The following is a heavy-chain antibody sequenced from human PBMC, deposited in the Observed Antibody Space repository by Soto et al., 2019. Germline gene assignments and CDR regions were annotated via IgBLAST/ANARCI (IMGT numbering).Heavy chain of an antibody. CDR3: AHVYGGYDTFDY. D-gene: IGHD5-12*01. CDR2: IYWDDDK. Sequence: QITLKESGPTLVKPTQTLTLTCTFSGFSLSTSGVGVGWIRQPPGKALEWLALIYWDDDKRYSPSLKSRLTITKDTSKNQVVLTMTTMDPVETATYYCAHVYGGYDTFDYWGQGTLVTVSS. V-gene: IGHV2-5*02. J-gene: IGHJ4*02. CDR1: GFSLSTSGVG.